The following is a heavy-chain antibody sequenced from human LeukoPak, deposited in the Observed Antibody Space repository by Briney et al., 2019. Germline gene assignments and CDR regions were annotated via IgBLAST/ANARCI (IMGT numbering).Heavy chain of an antibody. Sequence: SETLSLTCTVSGGSISSYYWSWIRQPPRKGLEWIGYIYYSGSTNYNPSLKSRVTISVDTSKNQFSLKLSSVTAADTAVYYCAREGRDGSNFDYWGQGTLVTVSS. D-gene: IGHD5-24*01. CDR1: GGSISSYY. V-gene: IGHV4-59*01. J-gene: IGHJ4*02. CDR3: AREGRDGSNFDY. CDR2: IYYSGST.